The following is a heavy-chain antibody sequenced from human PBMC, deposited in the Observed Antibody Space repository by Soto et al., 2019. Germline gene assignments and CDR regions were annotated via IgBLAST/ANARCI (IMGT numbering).Heavy chain of an antibody. CDR2: ISTSSSTI. V-gene: IGHV3-48*01. CDR1: GFTFSSSP. Sequence: GGSLRLSCAVSGFTFSSSPMNWVRQAPGKGLEWVSYISTSSSTIYYADSVKGRFTTSRDNAKNSLYLQMNSLRAEDTAVYYCARAWTIDAFDIWGQGTMVTVSS. CDR3: ARAWTIDAFDI. J-gene: IGHJ3*02. D-gene: IGHD3-9*01.